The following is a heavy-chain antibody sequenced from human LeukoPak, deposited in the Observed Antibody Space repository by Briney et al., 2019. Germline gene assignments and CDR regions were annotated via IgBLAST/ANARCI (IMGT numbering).Heavy chain of an antibody. CDR3: ARDIDYYGSGSSMDV. J-gene: IGHJ6*03. Sequence: PSETLSLTCNVSGSSIIRGYYSGWIRQPPGKGLEWVGYIYYSGSTNYNPSLKSRVTISVDTSKNQFSLKLSSVTAADTAVYYCARDIDYYGSGSSMDVWGKGTTVTVSS. D-gene: IGHD3-10*01. CDR1: GSSIIRGYY. V-gene: IGHV4-61*01. CDR2: IYYSGST.